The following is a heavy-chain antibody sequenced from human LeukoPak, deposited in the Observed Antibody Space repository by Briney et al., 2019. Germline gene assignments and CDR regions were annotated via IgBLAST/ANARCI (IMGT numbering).Heavy chain of an antibody. CDR2: ISGSGSST. Sequence: GGSLRLSCAASGFTFSSYAMSWVRQAPGKGLEWVSAISGSGSSTYYADSVKGRFTISRDNSKNTLYLQMNSLRAEDTAVYYCAKGEQQLTTRRSQFDYWGQGTLVTVSS. D-gene: IGHD6-13*01. V-gene: IGHV3-23*01. J-gene: IGHJ4*02. CDR3: AKGEQQLTTRRSQFDY. CDR1: GFTFSSYA.